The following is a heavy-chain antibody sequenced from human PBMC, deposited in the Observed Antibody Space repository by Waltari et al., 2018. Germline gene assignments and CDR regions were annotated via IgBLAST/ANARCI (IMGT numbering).Heavy chain of an antibody. Sequence: EVQLVESGGGLVQPGGSLRLSCAASGFTFSSDSMNWVRQAPGKGLEWVSYMSSSSSTIYYADSVKGRFTISRDNAKNSLYLQMNSLRAEDTAVYYCARAEWVAVAGTEYFQHWGQGTLVTVSS. CDR3: ARAEWVAVAGTEYFQH. CDR2: MSSSSSTI. D-gene: IGHD6-19*01. V-gene: IGHV3-48*04. J-gene: IGHJ1*01. CDR1: GFTFSSDS.